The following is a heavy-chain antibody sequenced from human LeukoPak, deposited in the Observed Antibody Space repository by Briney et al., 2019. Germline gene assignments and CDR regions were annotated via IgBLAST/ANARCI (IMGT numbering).Heavy chain of an antibody. Sequence: SQTLSLTCAISGDSVSSNSAAWNWIRQSPSRGLEWLGRTYCRSKWYNDYAVSVKSRITINPDTSKNQFSLQLNSVTPEDTAVYYCARDPGYYDFWSGYYGSHFDYWGQGTLVTVSS. CDR3: ARDPGYYDFWSGYYGSHFDY. J-gene: IGHJ4*02. CDR2: TYCRSKWYN. D-gene: IGHD3-3*01. V-gene: IGHV6-1*01. CDR1: GDSVSSNSAA.